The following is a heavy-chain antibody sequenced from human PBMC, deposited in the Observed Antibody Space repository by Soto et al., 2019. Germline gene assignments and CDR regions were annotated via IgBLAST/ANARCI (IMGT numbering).Heavy chain of an antibody. V-gene: IGHV3-30-3*01. J-gene: IGHJ4*02. CDR2: ISYDGSNK. CDR1: GFTFSSYA. CDR3: ARDRDNDILTSYPDFDY. D-gene: IGHD3-9*01. Sequence: GGSLRLSCAASGFTFSSYAMHWVRQAPGKGLEWVAVISYDGSNKYYADSVKGRFTISRDNSKNTLYLQMNSLRAEDTAVYYCARDRDNDILTSYPDFDYWGQGTLVTVS.